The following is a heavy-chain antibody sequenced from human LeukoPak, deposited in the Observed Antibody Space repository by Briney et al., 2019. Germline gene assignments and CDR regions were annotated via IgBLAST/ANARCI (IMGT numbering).Heavy chain of an antibody. V-gene: IGHV3-23*01. CDR3: TTAGRELLPYYFDY. D-gene: IGHD1-26*01. Sequence: GGSLRLSCAASGFTFSSYAMSWVRQAPGKGLEWVSAISGSGGSTYYADSVKGRFTISRDNSKNTLYLQMNSLKTEDTAVYYCTTAGRELLPYYFDYWGQGTLVTVSS. CDR1: GFTFSSYA. CDR2: ISGSGGST. J-gene: IGHJ4*02.